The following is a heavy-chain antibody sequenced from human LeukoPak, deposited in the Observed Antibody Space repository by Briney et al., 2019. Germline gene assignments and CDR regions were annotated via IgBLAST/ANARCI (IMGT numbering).Heavy chain of an antibody. CDR1: GFTVSSNY. Sequence: PGGSLRLSCAASGFTVSSNYMSWVRQAPGKGLEWVSVIYSGGSTYYADSVKGRFTISRDNSKKTLYLQMNSLRAEDTAVYYCARSSGRYDSSGYSDYWGQGTLVTVSS. CDR3: ARSSGRYDSSGYSDY. D-gene: IGHD3-22*01. J-gene: IGHJ4*02. V-gene: IGHV3-53*01. CDR2: IYSGGST.